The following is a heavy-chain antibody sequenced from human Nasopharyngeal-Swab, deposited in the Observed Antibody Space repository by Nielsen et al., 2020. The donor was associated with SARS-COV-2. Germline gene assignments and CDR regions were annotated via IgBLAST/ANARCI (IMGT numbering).Heavy chain of an antibody. D-gene: IGHD6-13*01. CDR3: ARDRIAAGGSEFDY. CDR1: GYTFTSYG. Sequence: ASVKVSCKASGYTFTSYGISWVRQAPGQGLEWMGWISGYNGNTNYAQKLQGRVTMTTDTSTSTAYMELRSLRSDDTAVYYCARDRIAAGGSEFDYWGQGTLVTVSS. J-gene: IGHJ4*02. CDR2: ISGYNGNT. V-gene: IGHV1-18*04.